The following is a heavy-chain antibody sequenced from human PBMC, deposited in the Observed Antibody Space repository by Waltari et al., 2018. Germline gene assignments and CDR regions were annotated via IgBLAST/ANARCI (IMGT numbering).Heavy chain of an antibody. V-gene: IGHV4-39*01. Sequence: QLQLQESGPGLVKPSETLPLTCTAPGGSISSSSYYWGWIRQPPGTGLEWIGSIYYSGSTYYNPSLKSRVTISVDTSKNQFSLKLSSVTAADTAVYYCARSGHSSSSFYYYYGMDVWGQGTTVTVSS. CDR2: IYYSGST. CDR1: GGSISSSSYY. D-gene: IGHD6-6*01. CDR3: ARSGHSSSSFYYYYGMDV. J-gene: IGHJ6*02.